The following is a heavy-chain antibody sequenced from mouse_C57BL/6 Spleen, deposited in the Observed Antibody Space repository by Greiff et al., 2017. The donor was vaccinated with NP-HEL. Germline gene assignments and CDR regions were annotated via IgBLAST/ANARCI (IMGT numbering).Heavy chain of an antibody. Sequence: DVQLVESGGDLVKPGGSLKLSCAASGFTFSSYGMSWVRQTPDKRLEWVATISSGGSYTYYPDSVKGRFTISRDNAKNTLYLQMSSLKSEDTAMYYCARRTITTVVATDYYAMDYWGQGTSVTVSS. V-gene: IGHV5-6*01. CDR3: ARRTITTVVATDYYAMDY. D-gene: IGHD1-1*01. CDR2: ISSGGSYT. J-gene: IGHJ4*01. CDR1: GFTFSSYG.